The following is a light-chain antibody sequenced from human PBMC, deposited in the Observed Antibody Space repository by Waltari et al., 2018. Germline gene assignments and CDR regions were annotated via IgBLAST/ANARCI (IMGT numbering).Light chain of an antibody. CDR3: QQLRA. Sequence: IQLTQSPSSLSASVGDRVTITCRTSQGISSYLAWCQQKPGKAPKLLIYAASTLQSGVPSRFSGSGSGTDFTLTISSLQPEDFATYYCQQLRAFGQGTKVEIK. V-gene: IGKV1-9*01. J-gene: IGKJ1*01. CDR2: AAS. CDR1: QGISSY.